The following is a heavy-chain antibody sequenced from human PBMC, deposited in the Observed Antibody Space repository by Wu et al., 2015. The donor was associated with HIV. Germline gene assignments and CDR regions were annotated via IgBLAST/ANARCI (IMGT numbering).Heavy chain of an antibody. Sequence: QVQLVQSGAEVKKPGASVKVSCKLSGNTLTDVSIHWVRQAPGKGLEWMGGHDPEDLGTIYAQKFQGRVTMTRDTAVSTAYLELNSLKSDDTATYFCARLQSLHGLYSNADFWGQGTLVTVSS. CDR2: HDPEDLGT. V-gene: IGHV1-24*01. CDR1: GNTLTDVS. J-gene: IGHJ4*02. CDR3: ARLQSLHGLYSNADF. D-gene: IGHD4-11*01.